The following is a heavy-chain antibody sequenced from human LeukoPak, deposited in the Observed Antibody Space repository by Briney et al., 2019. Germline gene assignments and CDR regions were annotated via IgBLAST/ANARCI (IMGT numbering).Heavy chain of an antibody. Sequence: GGSLRLSCAASGFTFSSDAMHWVRQAPGKGLEWVAVISYDGSNKYYADSVKGRFTISRDNSKNTLYLQMNSLRAEDTAVYYCASVYSSGRVPFDYWGQGTLVTVSS. CDR3: ASVYSSGRVPFDY. J-gene: IGHJ4*02. D-gene: IGHD6-19*01. V-gene: IGHV3-30-3*01. CDR2: ISYDGSNK. CDR1: GFTFSSDA.